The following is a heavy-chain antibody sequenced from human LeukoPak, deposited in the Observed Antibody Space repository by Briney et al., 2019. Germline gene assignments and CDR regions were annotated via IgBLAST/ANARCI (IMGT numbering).Heavy chain of an antibody. J-gene: IGHJ3*02. CDR1: GFTFDDYA. V-gene: IGHV3-9*01. CDR2: ISWNSGSI. D-gene: IGHD3-10*01. CDR3: AKVLGARVTVDAFDI. Sequence: GGSLRLSCAASGFTFDDYAMHWVRQAPGKGLEWVSGISWNSGSIGYADSVKGRFTISRDNAKNSLYLQMNSLRAEDTALYYCAKVLGARVTVDAFDIWGQGTMVTVSP.